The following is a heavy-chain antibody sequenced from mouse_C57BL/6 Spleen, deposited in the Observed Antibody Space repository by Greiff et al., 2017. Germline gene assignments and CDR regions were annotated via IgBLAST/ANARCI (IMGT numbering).Heavy chain of an antibody. V-gene: IGHV1-69*01. J-gene: IGHJ3*01. CDR2: IDPSDSYT. Sequence: VKLQQPGAELVMPGASVKLSCKASGYTFTSYWMHWVKQRPGQGLEWIGEIDPSDSYTNYNQKFKGKSTLTVDKSSSTAYMQLSSLTSEDSAVYYCARPYSTTVVPFAYWGQGTLVTVSA. D-gene: IGHD1-1*01. CDR3: ARPYSTTVVPFAY. CDR1: GYTFTSYW.